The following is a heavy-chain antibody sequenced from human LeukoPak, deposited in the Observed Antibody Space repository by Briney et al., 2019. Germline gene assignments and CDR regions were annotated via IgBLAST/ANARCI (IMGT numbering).Heavy chain of an antibody. CDR2: ISYDGNNK. D-gene: IGHD4-17*01. V-gene: IGHV3-30-3*01. Sequence: GGSLRLSCAASGFTFSSYAMHWVRQAPGKGLEWVAVISYDGNNKYYADSVKGRLTISRDNSKNTLYLQMNSLRAEDTAVYYCAKETYGDYFYGRGRGCMDVWGQGTTVTVSS. CDR1: GFTFSSYA. CDR3: AKETYGDYFYGRGRGCMDV. J-gene: IGHJ6*02.